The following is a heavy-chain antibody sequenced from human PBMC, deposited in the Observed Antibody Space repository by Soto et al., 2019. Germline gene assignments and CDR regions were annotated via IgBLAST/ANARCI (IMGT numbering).Heavy chain of an antibody. CDR1: GYTFTSHG. D-gene: IGHD4-17*01. CDR3: ARVAGDYGSYYFDY. V-gene: IGHV1-18*01. CDR2: ISPYKGNR. Sequence: ASVKVSCKASGYTFTSHGISWVRQAPGQGLEWMGWISPYKGNRNYAQKLQGRVTMTTDTSTSTAYMELRSLRSDDTAVYYCARVAGDYGSYYFDYWGQGTLVTVSS. J-gene: IGHJ4*02.